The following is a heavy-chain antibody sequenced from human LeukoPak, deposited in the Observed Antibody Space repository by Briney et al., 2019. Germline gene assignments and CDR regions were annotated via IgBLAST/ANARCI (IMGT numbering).Heavy chain of an antibody. J-gene: IGHJ4*02. V-gene: IGHV1-46*01. CDR2: INPSGGGT. CDR3: ARDEGQGYCSSTSCYRSTFDY. D-gene: IGHD2-2*01. Sequence: ASVKVSCKASGYTFTSYYMHWVRQAPGQGLEWMGIINPSGGGTSYAQKFQGRVTMTRDTSTSTVYMELSSLRSEDTAVYYCARDEGQGYCSSTSCYRSTFDYWGQGTLVTVSS. CDR1: GYTFTSYY.